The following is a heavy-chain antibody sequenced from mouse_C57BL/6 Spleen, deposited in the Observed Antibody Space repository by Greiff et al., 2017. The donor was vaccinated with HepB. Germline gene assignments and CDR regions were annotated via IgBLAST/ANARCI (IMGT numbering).Heavy chain of an antibody. J-gene: IGHJ2*01. CDR1: GFTFTDYY. D-gene: IGHD2-3*01. CDR2: IRNKANGYTT. CDR3: ARSGGYYYFDY. V-gene: IGHV7-3*01. Sequence: EVKLMESGGGLVQPGGSLSLSCAASGFTFTDYYMSWVRQPPGKALEWLGFIRNKANGYTTEYSASVKGRFTISRDNSQSILYLQMNALRAEDSATYYCARSGGYYYFDYWGQGTTLTVSS.